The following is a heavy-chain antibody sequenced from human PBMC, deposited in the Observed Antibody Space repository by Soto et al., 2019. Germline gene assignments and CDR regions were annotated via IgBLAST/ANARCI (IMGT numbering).Heavy chain of an antibody. CDR1: SGCLGYHY. J-gene: IGHJ6*02. D-gene: IGHD5-18*01. V-gene: IGHV4-34*01. CDR3: ARGKPSGYRFGPRNFFYYGLDC. Sequence: ETRPLTCADVSGCLGYHYWCWIRPSPDKGLELIGEVHPSGSTDYNPSLKSRLILSLDTSKNQFSLKVASVTAEETAVYFCARGKPSGYRFGPRNFFYYGLDCWGPGTTVIVSS. CDR2: VHPSGST.